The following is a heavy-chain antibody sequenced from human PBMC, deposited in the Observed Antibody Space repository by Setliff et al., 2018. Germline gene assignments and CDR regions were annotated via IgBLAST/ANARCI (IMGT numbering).Heavy chain of an antibody. CDR1: GYSVSSGYY. Sequence: NPSETLSLTCAVSGYSVSSGYYWGWIRQPPGKGLEWIAGIYHSGSTYYNPSLKSRIAISIDTSKDHFSLELTSVTAADTAVYYCARVSLKSGYYYNYMDVWGSGTTVTVSS. CDR2: IYHSGST. CDR3: ARVSLKSGYYYNYMDV. V-gene: IGHV4-38-2*01. J-gene: IGHJ6*03.